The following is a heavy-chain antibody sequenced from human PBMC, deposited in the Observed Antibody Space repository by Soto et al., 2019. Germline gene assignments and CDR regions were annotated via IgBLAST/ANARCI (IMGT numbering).Heavy chain of an antibody. D-gene: IGHD6-19*01. CDR3: ARVSRTYSSGWYPI. V-gene: IGHV1-69*13. Sequence: GASVKVSCTASGGTFSSYAISWVRQAPGQGLEWMGGIIPIFGTANYAQKFQGRVTITADESTSTAYMELSSLRSEDTAVYYCARVSRTYSSGWYPIWGQGTLVTVSS. CDR2: IIPIFGTA. CDR1: GGTFSSYA. J-gene: IGHJ4*02.